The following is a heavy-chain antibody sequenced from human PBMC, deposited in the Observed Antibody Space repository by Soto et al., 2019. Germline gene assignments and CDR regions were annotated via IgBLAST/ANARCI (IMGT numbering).Heavy chain of an antibody. CDR3: ACVDPNVGYYFDY. D-gene: IGHD5-12*01. V-gene: IGHV3-30*03. J-gene: IGHJ4*02. Sequence: PGGSLRLSCASSGFTFSSYGMHLVRQAPGKGLEWVAVISYDGSNKYYADSVKGRFTISRDNSKNTLYLQMSSLRAEDTAVYYCACVDPNVGYYFDYWGQGTLVTVSS. CDR1: GFTFSSYG. CDR2: ISYDGSNK.